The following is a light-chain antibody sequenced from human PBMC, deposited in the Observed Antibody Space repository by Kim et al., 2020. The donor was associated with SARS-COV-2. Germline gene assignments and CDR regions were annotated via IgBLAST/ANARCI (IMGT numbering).Light chain of an antibody. J-gene: IGLJ3*02. CDR2: DVT. CDR1: SSDVCGYNS. CDR3: SSYSTTSAVV. Sequence: SITISCSGRSSDVCGYNSFSWYQQHPGKAPNLMIYDVTTRPSVVSVRFSGSKSPNMASLTIFGLQAEDEADYFCSSYSTTSAVVFGGGTKLTVL. V-gene: IGLV2-14*03.